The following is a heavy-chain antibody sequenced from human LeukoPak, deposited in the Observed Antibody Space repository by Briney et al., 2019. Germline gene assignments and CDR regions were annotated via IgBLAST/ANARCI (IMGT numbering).Heavy chain of an antibody. Sequence: PSETLSLTCTVSSGSIGVNNWLNWVRQPPGKGLEWIGEIYRGGRMNYNPSLKSRVSISVDESKNQFSLKLSSVTAADTAVYYCARAPLVAAAFDYWGQGTLVTVSS. CDR3: ARAPLVAAAFDY. J-gene: IGHJ4*02. CDR2: IYRGGRM. V-gene: IGHV4-4*02. CDR1: SGSIGVNNW. D-gene: IGHD6-13*01.